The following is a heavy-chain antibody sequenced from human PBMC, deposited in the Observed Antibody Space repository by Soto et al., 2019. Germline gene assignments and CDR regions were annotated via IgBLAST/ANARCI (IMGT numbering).Heavy chain of an antibody. CDR1: GGSISSSNW. D-gene: IGHD3-10*01. J-gene: IGHJ6*02. Sequence: QVQLQESGPGLVKPSGTLSLTCAVSGGSISSSNWWSWVRQPPGKGLEWIGEIYHSGSTNYNPSLKSRATISVDKSKNQFSLKLSSVTAADTAVYYCAREPAHGSAPSYYGMDVWGQGTTVTVSS. CDR2: IYHSGST. CDR3: AREPAHGSAPSYYGMDV. V-gene: IGHV4-4*02.